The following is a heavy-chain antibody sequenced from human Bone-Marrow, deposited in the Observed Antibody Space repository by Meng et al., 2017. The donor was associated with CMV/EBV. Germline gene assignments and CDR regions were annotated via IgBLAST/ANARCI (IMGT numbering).Heavy chain of an antibody. J-gene: IGHJ6*02. CDR1: GFTFSSYS. CDR2: IYSGGST. V-gene: IGHV3-53*01. Sequence: GESLKISCAASGFTFSSYSMNWVRQAPGKGLEWVSVIYSGGSTYYADSVKGRFTISRDNSKNTLYLQMNSLRAEDTAVYYCARSYYYGMDVWGQGTTVTVSS. CDR3: ARSYYYGMDV.